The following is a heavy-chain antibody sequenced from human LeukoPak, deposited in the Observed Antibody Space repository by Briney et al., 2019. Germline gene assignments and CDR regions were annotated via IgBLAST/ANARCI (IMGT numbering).Heavy chain of an antibody. V-gene: IGHV3-74*03. D-gene: IGHD1-26*01. CDR2: INPDGSIR. CDR3: AREARVGGALQY. Sequence: GGSLRLSCAASGLTFSTYWMHWVRQAPGKGLAWFARINPDGSIRTYADSVQGRVTISRDTAKDTLFLQMNSLRAEDTAVYYCAREARVGGALQYWGQGTPVTVSS. J-gene: IGHJ4*02. CDR1: GLTFSTYW.